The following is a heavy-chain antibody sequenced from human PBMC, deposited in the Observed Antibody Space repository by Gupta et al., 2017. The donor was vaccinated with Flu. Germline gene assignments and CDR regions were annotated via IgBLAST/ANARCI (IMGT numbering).Heavy chain of an antibody. Sequence: QLQLQESGPGLVKPSETLSLTCTVSGGSISSSNYYWGWIRQPPGKGLEWIGSIYYSGSTYYNPSLKSRVTISVDTSKNQFSLKKRSVTAADTAVYDGARLMTAIVEYGGQGTLVTVSS. CDR3: ARLMTAIVEY. V-gene: IGHV4-39*01. J-gene: IGHJ4*02. CDR1: GGSISSSNYY. D-gene: IGHD2-21*02. CDR2: IYYSGST.